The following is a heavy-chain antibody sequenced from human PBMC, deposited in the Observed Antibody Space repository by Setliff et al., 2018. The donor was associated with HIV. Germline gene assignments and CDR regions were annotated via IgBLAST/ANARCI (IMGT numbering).Heavy chain of an antibody. CDR2: IGGSGFGT. CDR1: GFTFSNFA. Sequence: GGSLRLSCTASGFTFSNFAITWVHQAPGKGLEWVSAIGGSGFGTYYADSVKGRFTISRDNSKNTLYLQMNSLRAEDTAVYYCARVASGYDYGWLDPWGQGTLVTVSS. V-gene: IGHV3-23*01. CDR3: ARVASGYDYGWLDP. J-gene: IGHJ5*02. D-gene: IGHD5-12*01.